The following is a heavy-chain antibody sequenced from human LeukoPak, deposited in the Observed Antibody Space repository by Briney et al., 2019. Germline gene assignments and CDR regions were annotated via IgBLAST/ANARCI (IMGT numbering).Heavy chain of an antibody. Sequence: GGSLRLSCAASGFTFSSYSMNWVRQAPGKGLEWVSSISSSSSYIYYADSVKGRFTISRDNAKNSLYLQMNSLRAEDTAVYYCARGPYYGSVWQWLLGWFDYWGQGTLVTVSS. J-gene: IGHJ4*02. CDR1: GFTFSSYS. CDR3: ARGPYYGSVWQWLLGWFDY. V-gene: IGHV3-21*01. D-gene: IGHD3-10*01. CDR2: ISSSSSYI.